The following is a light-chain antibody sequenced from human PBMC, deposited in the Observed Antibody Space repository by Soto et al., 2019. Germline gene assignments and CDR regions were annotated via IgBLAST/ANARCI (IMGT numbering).Light chain of an antibody. CDR1: QSVSSSY. J-gene: IGKJ4*01. V-gene: IGKV3-20*01. CDR3: QQRNPLT. CDR2: GAS. Sequence: EIVLTQSPGTLSLSPGERATLSCRASQSVSSSYLAWYQQKPGQAPRLLIYGASIRATGIPDRFSGSGSGTDFTLTISRLEPEDFAVYYCQQRNPLTFGGGTKVDIK.